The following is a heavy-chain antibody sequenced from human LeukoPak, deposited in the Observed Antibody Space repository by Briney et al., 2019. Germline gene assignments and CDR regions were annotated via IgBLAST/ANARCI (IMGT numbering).Heavy chain of an antibody. D-gene: IGHD3-22*01. CDR2: IYSGGST. J-gene: IGHJ4*02. V-gene: IGHV3-53*01. Sequence: PGGSLRLSCAASEFTVSTNYMSWVRQAPGKGLEWVSVIYSGGSTYYADSVKGRFTISRDNSKNTVYLHMNSLRAEDTAVYYCARDSSDYYYYFDYWGQGTLVTVSS. CDR1: EFTVSTNY. CDR3: ARDSSDYYYYFDY.